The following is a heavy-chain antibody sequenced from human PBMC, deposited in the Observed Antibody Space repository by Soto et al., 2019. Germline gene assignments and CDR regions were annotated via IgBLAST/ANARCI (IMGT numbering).Heavy chain of an antibody. CDR2: INPNSGGT. Sequence: CXSVKVSCKASGYTFTGYYMHWGRQAPGQGLEWMGWINPNSGGTNYAQKFQGRVTMTRDTSISTAYMELSRLRSDDTAVYYCARDSVTIYGMDVWGQGTTVTVSS. D-gene: IGHD3-3*01. J-gene: IGHJ6*02. CDR1: GYTFTGYY. V-gene: IGHV1-2*02. CDR3: ARDSVTIYGMDV.